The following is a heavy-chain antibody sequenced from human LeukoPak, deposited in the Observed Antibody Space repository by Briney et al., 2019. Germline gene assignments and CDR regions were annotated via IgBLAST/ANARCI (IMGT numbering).Heavy chain of an antibody. Sequence: ASVKVSCKASGYTFTSYYMHWVRQAPGQGLEWMGIVNPSGGSTSYAQKFQGRVTMTRDTSTSTVYMELSSLRSEDTAVYYCARAPPSSPHQYYYDSSGAFDTWGQGTMVTVSS. CDR3: ARAPPSSPHQYYYDSSGAFDT. V-gene: IGHV1-46*01. CDR1: GYTFTSYY. J-gene: IGHJ3*02. CDR2: VNPSGGST. D-gene: IGHD3-22*01.